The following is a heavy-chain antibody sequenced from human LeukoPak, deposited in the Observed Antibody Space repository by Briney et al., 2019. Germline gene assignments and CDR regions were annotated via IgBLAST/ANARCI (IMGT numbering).Heavy chain of an antibody. CDR2: IWYDGSNK. CDR3: ARDIVSNYDILTGYYPPGDCYYGMDV. CDR1: GFTFSSYG. V-gene: IGHV3-33*01. J-gene: IGHJ6*04. D-gene: IGHD3-9*01. Sequence: GRSLRLSCAASGFTFSSYGMHWVRQAPGKGLEWVAVIWYDGSNKYYADSVKGRFTISRDNSKNTLYLQMNSLRAEDTAVYYCARDIVSNYDILTGYYPPGDCYYGMDVWGKGTTVTVSS.